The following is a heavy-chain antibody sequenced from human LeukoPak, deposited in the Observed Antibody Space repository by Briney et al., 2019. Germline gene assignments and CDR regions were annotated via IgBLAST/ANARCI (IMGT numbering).Heavy chain of an antibody. CDR2: ISSSSSYI. J-gene: IGHJ4*02. V-gene: IGHV3-21*01. D-gene: IGHD5-24*01. CDR3: ARVDGYNSEGGY. Sequence: GSLRLSCAASGFTFSSYGMHWVRQAPGKGLEWVSSISSSSSYIYYADSVKGRFTISRDNAKNSLYLQMNSLRAEDTAVYYCARVDGYNSEGGYWGQGTLVTVSS. CDR1: GFTFSSYG.